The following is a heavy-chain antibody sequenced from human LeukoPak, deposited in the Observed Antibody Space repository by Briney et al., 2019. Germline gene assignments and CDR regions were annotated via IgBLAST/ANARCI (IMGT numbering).Heavy chain of an antibody. Sequence: SGTLSLTCTVSGGSLSSYYWGWIRQPAGEGLEWIGRIYTSGSTNYNPSLKSRVTMSVDTSKNQFSLKLSSVTAADTAVYYCAREGHLVRAFDIWGQGTMVTVSS. CDR3: AREGHLVRAFDI. CDR2: IYTSGST. CDR1: GGSLSSYY. V-gene: IGHV4-4*07. J-gene: IGHJ3*02. D-gene: IGHD6-6*01.